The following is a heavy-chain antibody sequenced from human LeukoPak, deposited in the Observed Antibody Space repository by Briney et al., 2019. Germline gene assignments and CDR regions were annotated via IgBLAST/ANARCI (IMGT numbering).Heavy chain of an antibody. V-gene: IGHV3-21*01. D-gene: IGHD3-3*01. Sequence: GGSLRLSCAASGFTFSSYSMTWVRQAPGKGLEWVSSISSSSYIYYADSVKGRFTISRDNAKNSLYLQMNSLRAEDTAVYYCARECSITIFGVVPSAFDPWGQGTLVTVSS. J-gene: IGHJ5*02. CDR3: ARECSITIFGVVPSAFDP. CDR2: ISSSSYI. CDR1: GFTFSSYS.